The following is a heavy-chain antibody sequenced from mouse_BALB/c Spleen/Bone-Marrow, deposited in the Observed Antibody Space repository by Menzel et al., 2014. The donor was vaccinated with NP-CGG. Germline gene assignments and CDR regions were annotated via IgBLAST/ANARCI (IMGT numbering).Heavy chain of an antibody. CDR1: GFAFSSXD. V-gene: IGHV5-12-1*01. Sequence: EVQGVESGGGLVKPGGSLKLSCAASGFAFSSXDXSWVRQTPEXRLEWVXXISNGGGSTYYPDTVKGRFTISRDNAKNTLYLQMSSLKSEDTAMYYCTRHELGLFDYWGQGTTLTVSS. CDR2: ISNGGGST. J-gene: IGHJ2*01. CDR3: TRHELGLFDY. D-gene: IGHD4-1*01.